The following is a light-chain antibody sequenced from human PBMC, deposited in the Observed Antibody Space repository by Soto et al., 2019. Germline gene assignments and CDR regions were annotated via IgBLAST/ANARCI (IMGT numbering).Light chain of an antibody. Sequence: QSALTQPASVSGSPGQSITISCTGTSSDVGSYNYVSWYQQYPGKAPKLMIYDVSNRPSGVSYRFSGSKSGNTASLTISGLQAEDGADYYCSSYTTGSTHVVFGGGTKLTVL. CDR3: SSYTTGSTHVV. CDR1: SSDVGSYNY. V-gene: IGLV2-14*01. J-gene: IGLJ2*01. CDR2: DVS.